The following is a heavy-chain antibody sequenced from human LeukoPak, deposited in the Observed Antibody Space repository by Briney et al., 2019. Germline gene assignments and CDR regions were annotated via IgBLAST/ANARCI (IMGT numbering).Heavy chain of an antibody. Sequence: GGSLRLSCAASGFTFSSYSMNWARQAPGKGLEWVSSISSSSSYIYYADSVKGRFTISRDNAKNSLYLQMNSLRAEDTAVYYCARERSKGYFVDYWGQGTLVTVSS. CDR3: ARERSKGYFVDY. CDR2: ISSSSSYI. J-gene: IGHJ4*02. D-gene: IGHD2-15*01. CDR1: GFTFSSYS. V-gene: IGHV3-21*01.